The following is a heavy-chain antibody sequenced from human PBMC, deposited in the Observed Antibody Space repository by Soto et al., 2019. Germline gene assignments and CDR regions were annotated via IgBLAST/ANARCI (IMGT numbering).Heavy chain of an antibody. Sequence: GGSLTLSCAASGFSFSCYAMSWVRQAPGKGLEWVSTISGSGGSTYYAASVKGRFTISRDNFRDTLYLQMNSQRAEDTAVYYCAFGYCSGGSCQSEYDAFDMWGQGTMVTVSS. CDR1: GFSFSCYA. V-gene: IGHV3-23*01. CDR2: ISGSGGST. J-gene: IGHJ3*02. CDR3: AFGYCSGGSCQSEYDAFDM. D-gene: IGHD2-15*01.